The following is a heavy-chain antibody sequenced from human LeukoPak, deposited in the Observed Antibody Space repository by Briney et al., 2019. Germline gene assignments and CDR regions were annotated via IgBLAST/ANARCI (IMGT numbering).Heavy chain of an antibody. J-gene: IGHJ4*02. D-gene: IGHD3-10*01. CDR2: IKSKTYGGTI. Sequence: GGSLKLSCTASDFTFANAWMNWVRQAPGKGLEWVGHIKSKTYGGTIDYAAPVKDRFTISRDDSKNTLYLQMNSLKIEDTAVYYCITARGPYASGHYWGQGTLVTVSP. CDR3: ITARGPYASGHY. CDR1: DFTFANAW. V-gene: IGHV3-15*07.